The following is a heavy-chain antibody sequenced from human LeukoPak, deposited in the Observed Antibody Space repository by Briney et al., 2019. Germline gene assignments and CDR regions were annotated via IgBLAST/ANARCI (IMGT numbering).Heavy chain of an antibody. J-gene: IGHJ4*02. CDR1: GFTFSSYG. Sequence: GGSLRLSCAASGFTFSSYGMHWVRQAPGKGLEWVAFIRYDESYKYYADSVKGRFTISRDNSNNTLYLQVNSLRAEDTAVYYCAKDIEGGDYWDQGTLVTVSS. V-gene: IGHV3-30*02. CDR2: IRYDESYK. D-gene: IGHD3-16*01. CDR3: AKDIEGGDY.